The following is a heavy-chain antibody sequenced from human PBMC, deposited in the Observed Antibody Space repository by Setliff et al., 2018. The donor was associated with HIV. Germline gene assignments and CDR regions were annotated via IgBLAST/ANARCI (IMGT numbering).Heavy chain of an antibody. CDR3: ARGRLMGSSVLFFDF. D-gene: IGHD2-21*01. CDR2: VYSRGNT. Sequence: PSETLSLTCDVSGDSFTTTSHSWAWLRQPAGRGLDWIGHVYSRGNTDYNPSLASRVSILMSTSEIQFSLTLNSVTAADTAKYYCARGRLMGSSVLFFDFWGQGILVTVSS. CDR1: GDSFTTTSHS. V-gene: IGHV4-61*09. J-gene: IGHJ4*02.